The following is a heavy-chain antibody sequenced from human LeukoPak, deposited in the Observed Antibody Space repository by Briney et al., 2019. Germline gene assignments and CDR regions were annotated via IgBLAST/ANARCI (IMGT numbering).Heavy chain of an antibody. CDR3: ARVRLWFGESNFDY. Sequence: GASVKVSCKASGYTFTGYYMHWVRQAPEQGLEWMGWINPNSGGTNYAQKFQGRVTMTRDTSISTAYMELSRLRSDDTAVYYCARVRLWFGESNFDYWGQGTLVTVSS. CDR1: GYTFTGYY. V-gene: IGHV1-2*02. D-gene: IGHD3-10*01. J-gene: IGHJ4*02. CDR2: INPNSGGT.